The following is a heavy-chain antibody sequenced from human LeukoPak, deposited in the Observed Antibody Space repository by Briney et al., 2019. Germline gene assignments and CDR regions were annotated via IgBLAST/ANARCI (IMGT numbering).Heavy chain of an antibody. J-gene: IGHJ5*02. Sequence: SVKVSCKASGGTFSSYAISWVRQAPGQGLEWMGRIIPIFGTANYAQKFQGRVTITADKSTSTAYMELSSLRSEDTAVYYCARGLWLLSGVTAASYNWFDPWGQGTLVTVSS. V-gene: IGHV1-69*06. CDR2: IIPIFGTA. CDR3: ARGLWLLSGVTAASYNWFDP. D-gene: IGHD2-2*01. CDR1: GGTFSSYA.